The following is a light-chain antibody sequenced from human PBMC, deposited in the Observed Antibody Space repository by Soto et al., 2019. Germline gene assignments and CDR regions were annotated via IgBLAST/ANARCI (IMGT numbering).Light chain of an antibody. V-gene: IGKV3-11*01. Sequence: EIVLTQSPATLSLSPGERATLSCRASQSVSSYLAWYQQKPGQAPRLLIYDASNRATGIPARFSGSGPGTDFTLTISSLEPEDFAVYYCQKPTPLTFGGGTKVEIK. CDR3: QKPTPLT. J-gene: IGKJ4*01. CDR2: DAS. CDR1: QSVSSY.